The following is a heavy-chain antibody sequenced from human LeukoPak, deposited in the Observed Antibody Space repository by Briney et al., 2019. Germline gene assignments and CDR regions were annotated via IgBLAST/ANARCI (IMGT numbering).Heavy chain of an antibody. CDR2: ISSSGSTI. J-gene: IGHJ6*02. D-gene: IGHD1-26*01. Sequence: GGSLRRSCAASGFTFSSYEMNWVRQAPGKGLEWVSYISSSGSTIYYADSVKGRFTISRDNAKNSLYLQMNSLSAEDTAVYYCARCGTPNNYYGYGVDVWGQGTTVIVSS. CDR3: ARCGTPNNYYGYGVDV. CDR1: GFTFSSYE. V-gene: IGHV3-48*03.